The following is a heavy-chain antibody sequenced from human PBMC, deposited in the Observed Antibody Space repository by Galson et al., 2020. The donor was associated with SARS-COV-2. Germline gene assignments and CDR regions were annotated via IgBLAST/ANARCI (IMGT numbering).Heavy chain of an antibody. CDR1: GFTFSSYE. CDR2: ISSSGGAI. Sequence: GGSLRLSCAASGFTFSSYEMNWVRQAPGGGLEWLSYISSSGGAIYYADSLKGRFTISRDNAKNSLFLQMSSLGVEDTAVYYCAREVYRPQGLGCSGMDVWGQGTTVTVS. V-gene: IGHV3-48*03. J-gene: IGHJ6*02. CDR3: AREVYRPQGLGCSGMDV. D-gene: IGHD3-16*01.